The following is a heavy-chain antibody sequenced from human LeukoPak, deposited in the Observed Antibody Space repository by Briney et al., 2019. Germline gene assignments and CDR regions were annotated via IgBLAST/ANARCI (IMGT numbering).Heavy chain of an antibody. D-gene: IGHD3-22*01. CDR3: ARALYYDSSGYYSSSYYYFQH. CDR1: GYPFTSYF. V-gene: IGHV1-2*02. CDR2: INPNSGGT. Sequence: GASVKVSCKASGYPFTSYFLHWVRQAPGQGLEWMGWINPNSGGTNYAQKFQGRVTMTRDTSISTAYMELSRLRSDDTAEYYCARALYYDSSGYYSSSYYYFQHWGEGTLVTVSS. J-gene: IGHJ1*01.